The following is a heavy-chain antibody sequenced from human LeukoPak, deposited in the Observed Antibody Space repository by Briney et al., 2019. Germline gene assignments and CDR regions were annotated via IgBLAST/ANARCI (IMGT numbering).Heavy chain of an antibody. D-gene: IGHD3-22*01. CDR3: ARVAYDSSGYYPKHFDY. J-gene: IGHJ4*02. CDR1: GDSFSSNSNA. CDR2: TYYRSKWYN. V-gene: IGHV6-1*01. Sequence: SQTLSLTCAISGDSFSSNSNAWNWIRQSPSRGLEWLGRTYYRSKWYNDYAVSVKSRITINPDTSKNQFSLQLNSVTPEDTAVYYCARVAYDSSGYYPKHFDYWGQGTLVTVSS.